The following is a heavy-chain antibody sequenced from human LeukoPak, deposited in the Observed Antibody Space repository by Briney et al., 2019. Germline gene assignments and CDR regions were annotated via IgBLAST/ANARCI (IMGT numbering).Heavy chain of an antibody. V-gene: IGHV3-7*01. D-gene: IGHD3-10*01. Sequence: EGSLRLSCEASGFSFSSYWMTWVRQAPGKGLEWVANIKQDGSEKYYVDSVKGRFTISRDNAKMSVYLQMNSLRAEDTAVYYCAREDYYGSGNYVAWGDAFDVWGQGTTVTVSS. CDR1: GFSFSSYW. CDR3: AREDYYGSGNYVAWGDAFDV. J-gene: IGHJ3*01. CDR2: IKQDGSEK.